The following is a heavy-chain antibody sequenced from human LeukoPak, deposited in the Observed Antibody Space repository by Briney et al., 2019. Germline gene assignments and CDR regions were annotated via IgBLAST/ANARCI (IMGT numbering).Heavy chain of an antibody. CDR1: GFTVSGNY. D-gene: IGHD5-12*01. V-gene: IGHV3-53*01. CDR3: ARGEDIVTTIFAFDT. J-gene: IGHJ3*02. Sequence: PGGSLRLSCAATGFTVSGNYMSWVRQAPGKGLECVSVIYNSGSTYYADSVKGRCTISRDNSKNTLYLQMSSLRAEDTAVYYCARGEDIVTTIFAFDTWGQGTMVTVSS. CDR2: IYNSGST.